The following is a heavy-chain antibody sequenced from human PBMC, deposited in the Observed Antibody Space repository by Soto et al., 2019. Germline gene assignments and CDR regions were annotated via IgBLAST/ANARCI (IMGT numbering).Heavy chain of an antibody. J-gene: IGHJ6*02. Sequence: GGSLRLSCAASGFTFDIHGIHWVRQAPGKGLEWVAVISKDGGGKYYADSVKGRFTISRDNSRNRVYLEMSSLRADDTAVYYCARALAPYGYYLYYYGMDDWGQGTKVTVAS. CDR2: ISKDGGGK. D-gene: IGHD3-10*01. V-gene: IGHV3-30*03. CDR1: GFTFDIHG. CDR3: ARALAPYGYYLYYYGMDD.